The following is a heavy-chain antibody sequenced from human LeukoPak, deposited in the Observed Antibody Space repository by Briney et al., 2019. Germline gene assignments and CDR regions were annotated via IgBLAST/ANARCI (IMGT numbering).Heavy chain of an antibody. V-gene: IGHV3-23*01. CDR2: ISGSGGST. CDR3: AKHWEITVRGWFDG. CDR1: GFSFRDYA. D-gene: IGHD1-14*01. Sequence: PGGSFRLSCAASGFSFRDYAMHWVRQPPGKGLEWVSGISGSGGSTFYPDSVKGRFTISRDNSRNTVYLEVNSLRAENTAVYYCAKHWEITVRGWFDGGGEGTLITVP. J-gene: IGHJ5*02.